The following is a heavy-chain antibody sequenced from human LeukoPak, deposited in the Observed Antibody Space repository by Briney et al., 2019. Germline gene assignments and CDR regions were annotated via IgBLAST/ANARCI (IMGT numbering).Heavy chain of an antibody. D-gene: IGHD5-12*01. J-gene: IGHJ4*02. CDR3: ARGHSGYGS. CDR1: GGSFSGYY. Sequence: SETLSLTCTVSGGSFSGYYWSWIRQPPGKGLEWIGEINHSGSTNYNPSLKSRVTISVDTSKNQFSLKLSSVTAADTAVYYCARGHSGYGSWGQGTLVTVSS. V-gene: IGHV4-34*01. CDR2: INHSGST.